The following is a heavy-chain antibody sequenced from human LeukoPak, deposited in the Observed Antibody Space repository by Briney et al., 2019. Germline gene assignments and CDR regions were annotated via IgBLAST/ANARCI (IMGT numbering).Heavy chain of an antibody. D-gene: IGHD6-19*01. CDR1: GFTFDDYA. J-gene: IGHJ4*02. CDR3: AKDLLGAVAGTFDY. V-gene: IGHV3-9*01. Sequence: GGSLRLSCAASGFTFDDYAMHWVRQAPGKGLEWVSGISWNSGSIGYADSVKGRFTISRDNAKNSLYLQMNSLRAEDTALYYCAKDLLGAVAGTFDYWGQETLVTVSS. CDR2: ISWNSGSI.